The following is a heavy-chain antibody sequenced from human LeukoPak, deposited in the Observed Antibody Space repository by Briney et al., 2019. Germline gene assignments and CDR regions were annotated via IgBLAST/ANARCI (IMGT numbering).Heavy chain of an antibody. Sequence: TGGSLRLSCAASGFTFSSYAMSWVRQAPGKGLEWVSAISGSGGSTYYADSVKGRFTIPRDNSKNTLYLQMNSLRAEDTAVYYCAKPLDPDDAFDIWGQGTMVTVSS. D-gene: IGHD1-1*01. CDR1: GFTFSSYA. CDR3: AKPLDPDDAFDI. J-gene: IGHJ3*02. CDR2: ISGSGGST. V-gene: IGHV3-23*01.